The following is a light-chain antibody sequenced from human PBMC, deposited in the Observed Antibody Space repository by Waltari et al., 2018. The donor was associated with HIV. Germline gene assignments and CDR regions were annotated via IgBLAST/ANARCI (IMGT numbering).Light chain of an antibody. CDR1: KIGTKD. J-gene: IGLJ3*02. V-gene: IGLV3-21*02. CDR3: QVWDPNDDRV. CDR2: DDN. Sequence: YVLTQPPSVSVVPGQTATVACIGHKIGTKDVHWYRQRPGQAPEVVVHDDNDRPSEIPVRISGSNSGDMATLRIENVESDDEAVYSCQVWDPNDDRVFGGGTKLTVL.